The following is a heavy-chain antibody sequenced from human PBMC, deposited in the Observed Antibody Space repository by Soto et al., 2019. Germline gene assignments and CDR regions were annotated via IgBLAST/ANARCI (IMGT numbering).Heavy chain of an antibody. Sequence: PGGSLRLSCAASGFTFSNAWMSWVRQAPGKGLEWVGRIKSKTDGGTTDYAAPVKGRFTISRDDSKNTLYLQMNSLKTEDTAVYYCTTGGSFFTYYDILTGYYSDYFDYWGQGTLVTVSS. J-gene: IGHJ4*02. V-gene: IGHV3-15*01. D-gene: IGHD3-9*01. CDR3: TTGGSFFTYYDILTGYYSDYFDY. CDR2: IKSKTDGGTT. CDR1: GFTFSNAW.